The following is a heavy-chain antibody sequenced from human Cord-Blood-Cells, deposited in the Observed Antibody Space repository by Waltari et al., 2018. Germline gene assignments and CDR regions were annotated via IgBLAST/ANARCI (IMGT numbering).Heavy chain of an antibody. V-gene: IGHV1-69*01. CDR2: IIPIFGTA. CDR3: ARDQYCGGDCYAFDI. CDR1: GGPFSSYA. Sequence: QVQLVQSGAEVKKPGSSVKVSCQASGGPFSSYAISWVREAPGQGLEWMGGIIPIFGTANYAQKFQGRVTITADESTSTAYMELSSLRSEDTAVYYCARDQYCGGDCYAFDIWGQGTMVTVSS. J-gene: IGHJ3*02. D-gene: IGHD2-21*02.